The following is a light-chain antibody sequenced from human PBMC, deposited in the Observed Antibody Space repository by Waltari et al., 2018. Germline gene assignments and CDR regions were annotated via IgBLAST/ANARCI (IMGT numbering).Light chain of an antibody. V-gene: IGKV1-39*01. CDR1: ENMGSY. Sequence: DIHMTQSPPSLSASIGDRGTITCRASENMGSYLNWYQQKSGEVPRLLIYAASTLQSGVPPRFSGSRSGTDFTFTISSLQPEDCAVYYCQHSFETPYSFGQGTKVEIK. CDR3: QHSFETPYS. CDR2: AAS. J-gene: IGKJ2*03.